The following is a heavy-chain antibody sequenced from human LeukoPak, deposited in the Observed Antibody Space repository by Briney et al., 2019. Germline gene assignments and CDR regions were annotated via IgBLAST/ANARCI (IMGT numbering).Heavy chain of an antibody. V-gene: IGHV3-23*01. Sequence: GGSLRLSCAASGFTFSTYAMSWVRQAPGRGLEWFSMLQDGDRIYFGDSVEGRCTTSSDTSKNTVYFQVNGLRTDDTAVYYCAGGHFEDWSQGTPVTVSS. CDR1: GFTFSTYA. CDR3: AGGHFED. CDR2: MLQDGDRI. J-gene: IGHJ4*02.